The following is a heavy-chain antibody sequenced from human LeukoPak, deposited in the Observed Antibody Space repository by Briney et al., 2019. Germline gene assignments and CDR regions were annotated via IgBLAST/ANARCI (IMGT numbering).Heavy chain of an antibody. Sequence: GGSLRLSCAASKFTFSSYNMNWVRQAPGKRLEWVSSISSSSSYIYYADSVKGRFTISRDNAKNSLYLQMNSLRAEDTAVYSCTVETGGDYPHFDYWGQGTLVTVSS. J-gene: IGHJ4*02. D-gene: IGHD4-17*01. CDR1: KFTFSSYN. V-gene: IGHV3-21*01. CDR3: TVETGGDYPHFDY. CDR2: ISSSSSYI.